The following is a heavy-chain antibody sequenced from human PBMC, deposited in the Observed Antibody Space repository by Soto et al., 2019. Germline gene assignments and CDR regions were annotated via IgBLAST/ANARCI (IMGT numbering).Heavy chain of an antibody. D-gene: IGHD3-16*01. CDR3: AGGKGGNLGRGDY. V-gene: IGHV1-69*12. CDR2: IIPIFGTA. Sequence: QVQLVQSGAEVKKPGSSVKVSCKASGGTFSSYAISWVRQAPGQGLEWMGGIIPIFGTANYAQKFQGRVTIAEGESASTTYLERSSLGTEATAVYYGAGGKGGNLGRGDYWGQGTLVTVSS. CDR1: GGTFSSYA. J-gene: IGHJ4*02.